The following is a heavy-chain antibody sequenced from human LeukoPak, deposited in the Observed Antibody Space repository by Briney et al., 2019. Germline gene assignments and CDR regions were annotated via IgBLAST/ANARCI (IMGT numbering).Heavy chain of an antibody. D-gene: IGHD2-2*03. CDR2: IKSKTDGGTT. Sequence: GGSPRLSCAASGFPFSDAWMNWVRQAPGKGLEWVGRIKSKTDGGTTDYAAPVKGRFTISRDDSKTTVYLQMNSLKTEDTAVYYCTTALDIVVVPAAVGENWFDPWGQGTLVTVSS. CDR3: TTALDIVVVPAAVGENWFDP. J-gene: IGHJ5*02. V-gene: IGHV3-15*01. CDR1: GFPFSDAW.